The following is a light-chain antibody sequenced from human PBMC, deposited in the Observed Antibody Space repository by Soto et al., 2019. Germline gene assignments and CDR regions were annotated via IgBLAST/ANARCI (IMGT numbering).Light chain of an antibody. V-gene: IGKV3-20*01. CDR2: GAS. CDR3: QQYGSSPVP. J-gene: IGKJ1*01. CDR1: QSVSSSY. Sequence: EIVLTQSPGTLSLSPGERATLSCRASQSVSSSYLAWYQQKPGQAPRLLIYGASSRATGIPDRFSGSGSGTDFTLTISRLEPEDLAVYYCQQYGSSPVPFGQGTKVDIK.